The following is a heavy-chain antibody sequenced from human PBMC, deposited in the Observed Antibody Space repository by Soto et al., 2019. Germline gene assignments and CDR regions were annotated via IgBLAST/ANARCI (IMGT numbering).Heavy chain of an antibody. Sequence: ASVKVSCKASGGTFSSYAISWVRQAPGQGLEWMGGIIPIFGTANYAQKFQGRVTIAADKSTSTAYMELSSLRSEDTAVYYCALPGVGGYSGYQLDYWRQATLVTVS. D-gene: IGHD5-12*01. V-gene: IGHV1-69*06. CDR2: IIPIFGTA. J-gene: IGHJ4*02. CDR3: ALPGVGGYSGYQLDY. CDR1: GGTFSSYA.